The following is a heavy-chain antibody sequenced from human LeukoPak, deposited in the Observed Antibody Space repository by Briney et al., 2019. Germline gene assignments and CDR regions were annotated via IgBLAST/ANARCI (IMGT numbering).Heavy chain of an antibody. Sequence: PGGSLRLSCAASGFTFSSYAMSWVRQAPGKGLEWVSAISGSGGSTYYADSVKGRFTIPRDNSKNTLYLQMNSLRAEDTAVYYCAKSSGSWYLGLVDYWGQGTLVTVSS. CDR2: ISGSGGST. V-gene: IGHV3-23*01. J-gene: IGHJ4*02. D-gene: IGHD6-13*01. CDR1: GFTFSSYA. CDR3: AKSSGSWYLGLVDY.